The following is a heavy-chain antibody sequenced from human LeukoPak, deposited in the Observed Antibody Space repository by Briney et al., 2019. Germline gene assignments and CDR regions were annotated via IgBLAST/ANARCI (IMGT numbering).Heavy chain of an antibody. CDR3: VRGRGDSSGWIY. CDR2: IDQHGSEK. CDR1: GFTFSRYE. J-gene: IGHJ4*02. V-gene: IGHV3-7*04. D-gene: IGHD6-19*01. Sequence: GGSLRLSCGASGFTFSRYEMNWVRQAPGKGLEWMASIDQHGSEKYYVDSVKGRFTISRDNAKNSLYLQVNSLRAEDTAVYYCVRGRGDSSGWIYWGQGTLVTVSS.